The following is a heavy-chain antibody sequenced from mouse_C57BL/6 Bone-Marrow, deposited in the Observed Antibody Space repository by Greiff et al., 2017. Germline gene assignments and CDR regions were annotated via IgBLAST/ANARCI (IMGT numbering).Heavy chain of an antibody. Sequence: DVKLVESGGGLVKPGGSLKLSCAASGFTFSSYAMSWVRQTPEKRLAWVATISAGGSYTYSPDNVKGRFTISRDNAKNNLYLQMSHLKSEDTAMYYCAREEDYYFDYGGQGTTLTVSS. V-gene: IGHV5-4*01. CDR3: AREEDYYFDY. J-gene: IGHJ2*01. CDR2: ISAGGSYT. CDR1: GFTFSSYA.